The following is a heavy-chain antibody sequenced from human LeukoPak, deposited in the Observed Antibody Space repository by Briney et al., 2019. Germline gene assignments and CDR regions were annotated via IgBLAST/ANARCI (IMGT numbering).Heavy chain of an antibody. V-gene: IGHV1-46*01. CDR1: GYTFTSYY. CDR3: ASPYGDSRYYYYGMDV. J-gene: IGHJ6*02. CDR2: INPSGGST. D-gene: IGHD4-17*01. Sequence: ASVKVSCKASGYTFTSYYMHWVRQAPGQGLEWMGIINPSGGSTSYAQKFQGRVTMTRDTSTSTVYMELSSLRSEDTAVYYCASPYGDSRYYYYGMDVWGQGTTVTVSS.